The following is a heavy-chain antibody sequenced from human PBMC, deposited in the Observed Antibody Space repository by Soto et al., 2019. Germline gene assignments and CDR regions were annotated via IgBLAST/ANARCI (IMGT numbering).Heavy chain of an antibody. J-gene: IGHJ3*02. D-gene: IGHD5-12*01. CDR3: ARGDGYRGGDAFDI. Sequence: AGGSLRLSCAASGFTVSSNYMSWVRQAPGKGLEWVSVIYSGGSTYYADSVKGRFTISRDNSKNTLYLQMNSLRAEDTAVYYCARGDGYRGGDAFDIWGQGTMVTVSS. V-gene: IGHV3-66*01. CDR2: IYSGGST. CDR1: GFTVSSNY.